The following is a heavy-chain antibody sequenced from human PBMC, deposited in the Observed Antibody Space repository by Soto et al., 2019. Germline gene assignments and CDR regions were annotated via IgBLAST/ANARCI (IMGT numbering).Heavy chain of an antibody. CDR3: ARVSGYSGYDPFDY. J-gene: IGHJ4*02. D-gene: IGHD5-12*01. V-gene: IGHV4-59*01. Sequence: QVQLQESGPGLVKPSETLSLTCTVSGGSISSYYWSWIRQPPGKGLEWIGYIYYSGSTNYNPSLKSRVTISVDTFKNQFSLKLSSVTAADTAVYYCARVSGYSGYDPFDYWGQGTLVTVSS. CDR2: IYYSGST. CDR1: GGSISSYY.